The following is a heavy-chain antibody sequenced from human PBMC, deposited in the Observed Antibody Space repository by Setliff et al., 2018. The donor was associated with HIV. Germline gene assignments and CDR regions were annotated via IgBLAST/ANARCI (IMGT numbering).Heavy chain of an antibody. Sequence: PSETLSLTCTVSGGSISSYYGGWIRQPPGKGLEWIGYIYYSGSTNYNTSLKRRVTISVDTSKNQFSLKLSSVTAADTAVYYCARDYQPYYNFWSGPNWFDPWGQGTLVTVTS. J-gene: IGHJ5*02. D-gene: IGHD3-3*01. CDR1: GGSISSYY. CDR2: IYYSGST. CDR3: ARDYQPYYNFWSGPNWFDP. V-gene: IGHV4-59*01.